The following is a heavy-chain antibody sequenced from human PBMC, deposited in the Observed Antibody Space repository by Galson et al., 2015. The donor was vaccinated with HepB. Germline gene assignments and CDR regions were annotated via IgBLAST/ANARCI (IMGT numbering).Heavy chain of an antibody. V-gene: IGHV3-23*01. J-gene: IGHJ4*02. CDR2: INGNDFST. CDR1: GFTFATYA. CDR3: AKTFGDQRQHRSPLDY. D-gene: IGHD3-16*01. Sequence: SLRLSCAASGFTFATYAMSWVRQAPGKGLEWVSTINGNDFSTHYADSVKGRFTISRDNSRDTVYLQVSSLGAEDTAIYYCAKTFGDQRQHRSPLDYWGLGTLVTVSS.